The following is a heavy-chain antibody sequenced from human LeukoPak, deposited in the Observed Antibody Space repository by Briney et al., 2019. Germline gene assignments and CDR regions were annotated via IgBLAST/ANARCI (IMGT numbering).Heavy chain of an antibody. CDR3: ATVLKIGGRNDGLWVRKFDY. CDR1: GYTLTELS. J-gene: IGHJ4*02. V-gene: IGHV1-24*01. Sequence: GASVKVSCKVSGYTLTELSMHWVRQAPGKGLEWMGGFDPEDGETIYAQKFQGRVTMTEDTSTDTAYMELSSLRSEDTAVYYCATVLKIGGRNDGLWVRKFDYWGQGTLVTVSS. D-gene: IGHD1-1*01. CDR2: FDPEDGET.